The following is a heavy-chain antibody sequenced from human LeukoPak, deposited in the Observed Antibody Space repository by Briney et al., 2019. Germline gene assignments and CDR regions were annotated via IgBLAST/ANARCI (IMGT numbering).Heavy chain of an antibody. V-gene: IGHV1-18*01. J-gene: IGHJ3*02. CDR2: ISAYNGNT. D-gene: IGHD3-22*01. Sequence: ASVKLSCKASGYTFTIYGISWVRQAPGQGLEWMGWISAYNGNTNYAQKLQGRVTMTTDTSTSTAYMELRSLRSDDTAVYYCAREGHYDSSGYSRYAFDIWGRGTMVTVSS. CDR1: GYTFTIYG. CDR3: AREGHYDSSGYSRYAFDI.